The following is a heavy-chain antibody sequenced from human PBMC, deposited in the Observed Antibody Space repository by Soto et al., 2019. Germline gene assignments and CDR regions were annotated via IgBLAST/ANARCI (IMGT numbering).Heavy chain of an antibody. V-gene: IGHV1-69*13. Sequence: SVKVSCKASGGTFSSYAISWVRQAPGQGLEWMGGIIPIFGTANYAQKFQGRVTITADESTSTAYMELSSLRSEDTAVYYCASTNIVVVVAATMSRMDVCGQGTTVTVSS. CDR3: ASTNIVVVVAATMSRMDV. CDR2: IIPIFGTA. D-gene: IGHD2-15*01. J-gene: IGHJ6*02. CDR1: GGTFSSYA.